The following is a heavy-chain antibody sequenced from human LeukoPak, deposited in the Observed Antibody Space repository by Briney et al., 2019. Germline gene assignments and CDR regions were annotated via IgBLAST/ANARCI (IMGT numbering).Heavy chain of an antibody. CDR3: ARGPAFWSGAYYFDY. J-gene: IGHJ4*02. CDR2: IYHSGST. CDR1: GGSISSGGYS. V-gene: IGHV4-30-2*01. D-gene: IGHD3-3*01. Sequence: PSETLSPTCAVSGGSISSGGYSWSWIRQPPGKGLEWIGYIYHSGSTYYNPSLKSRVTISVDRSKNQFSLKLSSVTAADTAVYYCARGPAFWSGAYYFDYWGQGTLVTVSS.